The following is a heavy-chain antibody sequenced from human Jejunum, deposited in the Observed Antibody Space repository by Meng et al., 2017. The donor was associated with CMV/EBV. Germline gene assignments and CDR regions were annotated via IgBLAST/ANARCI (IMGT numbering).Heavy chain of an antibody. Sequence: GFTFSEYGMHWVRQVPGKGLVWVSRLNPFGSGISYADSVKGRFTISRDNAGNTLYLQMNGLRADDTAIYYCARYRSTTESGVGLDSWGQGTLVTVSS. CDR2: LNPFGSGI. J-gene: IGHJ4*02. D-gene: IGHD1-1*01. CDR3: ARYRSTTESGVGLDS. V-gene: IGHV3-74*01. CDR1: GFTFSEYG.